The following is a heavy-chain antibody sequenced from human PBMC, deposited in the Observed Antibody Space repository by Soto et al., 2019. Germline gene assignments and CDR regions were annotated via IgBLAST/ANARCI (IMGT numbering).Heavy chain of an antibody. V-gene: IGHV1-8*01. D-gene: IGHD2-21*01. Sequence: QVQLVQSGAEVKKPGASVKVSCKASGYTFTSYDINWVRQATGQGLEWMGWMHPNSGYTGHAQKCQGRVTMTRDTSTSTAYMELSSLRSEDTAVYYCARVFGSIDYWGQGTLVTVSS. CDR3: ARVFGSIDY. CDR2: MHPNSGYT. J-gene: IGHJ4*02. CDR1: GYTFTSYD.